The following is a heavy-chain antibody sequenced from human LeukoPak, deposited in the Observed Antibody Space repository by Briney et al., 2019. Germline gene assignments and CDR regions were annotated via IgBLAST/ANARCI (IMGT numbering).Heavy chain of an antibody. CDR1: GGSISSGGYY. V-gene: IGHV4-31*03. Sequence: SQTLSLTCTVSGGSISSGGYYWSWIRQHPGKGLEWIGYIYYSGSTYYNPSLKSRVTISVDTSKNQFSLKLSSVTAADTAVYYCARTAHVQLERSNWFDPWGQGTLVTVSS. J-gene: IGHJ5*02. CDR2: IYYSGST. CDR3: ARTAHVQLERSNWFDP. D-gene: IGHD1-1*01.